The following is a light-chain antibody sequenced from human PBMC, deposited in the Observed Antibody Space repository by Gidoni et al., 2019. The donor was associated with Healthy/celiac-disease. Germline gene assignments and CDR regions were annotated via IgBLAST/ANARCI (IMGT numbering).Light chain of an antibody. Sequence: DIQLTQSPSFLSASVGDRVTITCRASQGISSYLAWYQQKPGKAPKLLIYAASTLQSGVPSRFSGSGSVTEFTLTISSLQPEDFATYYCQQLNSYPLPFGGGTKVEIK. CDR2: AAS. J-gene: IGKJ4*01. V-gene: IGKV1-9*01. CDR1: QGISSY. CDR3: QQLNSYPLP.